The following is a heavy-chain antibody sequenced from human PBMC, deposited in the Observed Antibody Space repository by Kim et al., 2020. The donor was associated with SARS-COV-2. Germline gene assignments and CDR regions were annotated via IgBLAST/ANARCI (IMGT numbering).Heavy chain of an antibody. D-gene: IGHD3-16*01. CDR2: ISCNSGSI. CDR1: GFTFDDYA. CDR3: ARDIPLTGGAFDI. Sequence: GGSLRLSCAASGFTFDDYAMHWVRQAPGKGLEWVSGISCNSGSIGYADSVKGRFTISRDNAKNSLYLQMNSLRAEDTALYYCARDIPLTGGAFDIWGQGTMVTVSS. V-gene: IGHV3-9*01. J-gene: IGHJ3*02.